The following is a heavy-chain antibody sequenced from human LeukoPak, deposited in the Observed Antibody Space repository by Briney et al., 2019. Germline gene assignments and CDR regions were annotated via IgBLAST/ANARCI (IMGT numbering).Heavy chain of an antibody. CDR2: IYPGDSDT. V-gene: IGHV5-51*01. Sequence: GESLKISCKGSGYSFTSYWIGWVRQMPGKGLEWMGIIYPGDSDTRYSPSVQGQVTISADESTNTAYLQWSSLKASDTAMFYCARVSYDYIWGIIYYFDYWGQGTLVTVSS. J-gene: IGHJ4*02. CDR1: GYSFTSYW. CDR3: ARVSYDYIWGIIYYFDY. D-gene: IGHD3-16*01.